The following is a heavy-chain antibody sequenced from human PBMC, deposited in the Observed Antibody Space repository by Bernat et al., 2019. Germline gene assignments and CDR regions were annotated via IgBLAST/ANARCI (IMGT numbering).Heavy chain of an antibody. CDR3: ARARPTTGIAVAGTPDY. D-gene: IGHD6-19*01. V-gene: IGHV3-11*06. CDR2: ISSSSSYT. Sequence: VQLVESGGGLVQPGGSLRLSCAASGFTFSDYYMSWIRQAPGKGLEWVSYISSSSSYTNYADSVKGRFTISRDNAKNSLYLQMNSLRAEDTAVYYCARARPTTGIAVAGTPDYWGQGTLVTVSS. J-gene: IGHJ4*02. CDR1: GFTFSDYY.